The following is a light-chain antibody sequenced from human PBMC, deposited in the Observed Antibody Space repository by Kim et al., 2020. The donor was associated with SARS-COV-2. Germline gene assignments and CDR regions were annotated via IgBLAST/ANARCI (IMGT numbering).Light chain of an antibody. V-gene: IGLV1-51*01. Sequence: GQKDPISCSGASSNIGSNYVSWYQQLPGTAPKPLIYDDNKRPSGIPDRFSGSKSGTSATLGITGLQTGDEAHYYCATWDTSLIGGVFGGGTQLTVL. CDR1: SSNIGSNY. CDR2: DDN. CDR3: ATWDTSLIGGV. J-gene: IGLJ3*02.